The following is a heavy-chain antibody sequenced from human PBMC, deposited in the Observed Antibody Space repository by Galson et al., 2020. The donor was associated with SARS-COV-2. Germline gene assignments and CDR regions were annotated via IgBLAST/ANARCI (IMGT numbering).Heavy chain of an antibody. V-gene: IGHV3-53*01. CDR2: IYTGGST. D-gene: IGHD3-9*01. CDR1: GLTVSSKY. Sequence: QAGGSLRLSCAASGLTVSSKYMSWVRQAPAKGLEWGSVIYTGGSTYYADSVEGRFTISRDVSKNTLYLQINSLRAEDTAIYYCARTGSYDISTGYVWYFDLWGRGTLVTVSS. CDR3: ARTGSYDISTGYVWYFDL. J-gene: IGHJ2*01.